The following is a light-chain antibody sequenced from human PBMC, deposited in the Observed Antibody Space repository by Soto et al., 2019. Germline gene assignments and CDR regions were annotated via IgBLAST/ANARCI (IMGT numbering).Light chain of an antibody. J-gene: IGLJ3*02. V-gene: IGLV1-40*01. CDR2: ANT. CDR1: SSNIGAGYD. Sequence: QSVLTQSPSVSGAPGQRVTISCTGTSSNIGAGYDVHWYQQLPGTAPKLLVYANTDRPSGVPDRISGSKSGTSASLVITGLQTGDEADYYCGSWDRSLRGWVFGGGTKLTVL. CDR3: GSWDRSLRGWV.